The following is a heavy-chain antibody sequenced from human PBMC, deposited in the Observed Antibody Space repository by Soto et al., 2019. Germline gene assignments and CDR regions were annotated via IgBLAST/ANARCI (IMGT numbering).Heavy chain of an antibody. V-gene: IGHV1-58*02. Sequence: QMQLVQSGPEVKKPGTSVKVSCKASGFTFTSSAMQWVRQARGQRLEWIGWIVVGSGNTNYAQKVQERVTITRDMSTSTAYMELSSLRSEDTAVYYCAARGYCSGGSCYGVAFDIWGQGTMVTVSS. D-gene: IGHD2-15*01. J-gene: IGHJ3*02. CDR2: IVVGSGNT. CDR3: AARGYCSGGSCYGVAFDI. CDR1: GFTFTSSA.